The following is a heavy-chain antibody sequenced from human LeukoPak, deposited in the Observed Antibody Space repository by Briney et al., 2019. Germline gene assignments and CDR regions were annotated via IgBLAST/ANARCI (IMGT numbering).Heavy chain of an antibody. J-gene: IGHJ4*02. CDR1: GGSISSYY. D-gene: IGHD6-19*01. CDR3: ARDRAVAGLDY. CDR2: IYYSGST. Sequence: SETLSLTCTVSGGSISSYYWSWIRQPPGKGLEWIGYIYYSGSTNYNPSLKSRVTISGDTSKNQFSLKLSSVTAADTAVYYCARDRAVAGLDYWGQGTLVTVSS. V-gene: IGHV4-59*01.